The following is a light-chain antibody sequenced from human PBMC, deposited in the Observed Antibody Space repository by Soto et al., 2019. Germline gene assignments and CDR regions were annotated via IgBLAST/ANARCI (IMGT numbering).Light chain of an antibody. V-gene: IGLV2-23*01. CDR3: CSSAPESTYV. CDR1: SSDVGSYNL. Sequence: QSVLTQPASVSGSPGQSITISCTGTSSDVGSYNLVSWYQQHPGKAPKLMIYKGTQRPSGVSNRFSGSTSGNAASLTISALQADDEADYFCCSSAPESTYVFGTGTKVTVL. CDR2: KGT. J-gene: IGLJ1*01.